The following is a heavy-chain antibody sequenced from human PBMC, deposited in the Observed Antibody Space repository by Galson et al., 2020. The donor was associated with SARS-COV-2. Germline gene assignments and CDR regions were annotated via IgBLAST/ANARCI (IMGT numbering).Heavy chain of an antibody. CDR2: INPSGGST. V-gene: IGHV1-46*03. J-gene: IGHJ6*03. D-gene: IGHD6-13*01. Sequence: ASVKVSCKASGYTFTSYYMHWVRQAPGQGLEWMGIINPSGGSTSYAQKFQGRVTMTRDTSTSTVYMELSSLRSEDTAVYYCARAVAAAGTGGPFLPDYYYYMDVWGKGTTVTISS. CDR3: ARAVAAAGTGGPFLPDYYYYMDV. CDR1: GYTFTSYY.